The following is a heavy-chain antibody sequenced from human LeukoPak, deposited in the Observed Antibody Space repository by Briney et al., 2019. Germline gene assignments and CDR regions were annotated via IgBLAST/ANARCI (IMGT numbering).Heavy chain of an antibody. CDR3: ARDGCSGGSCSFDY. CDR2: ISYDGSNK. J-gene: IGHJ4*02. V-gene: IGHV3-30-3*01. CDR1: GFTFSSYA. D-gene: IGHD2-15*01. Sequence: GGSLRLSCTASGFTFSSYAMHWVRQAPGKGLEWVAVISYDGSNKYYADSVKGRFTISRDNSKNSLYLQMNSLRADDTAVYYCARDGCSGGSCSFDYWGQGTLVTVSS.